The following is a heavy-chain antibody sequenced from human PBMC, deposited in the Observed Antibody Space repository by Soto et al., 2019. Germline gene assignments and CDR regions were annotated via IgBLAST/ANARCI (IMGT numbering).Heavy chain of an antibody. CDR3: VSVGGYDPKVF. CDR1: GGSISSIDW. Sequence: QVQVQESGPGLLKPSGTLSLTCAVSGGSISSIDWWSWVRQPPGKGLEWIGEIDPTGSTHYNPYLQRRVIMSVDMSKNQLSRKRTSVTAADSAMYYCVSVGGYDPKVFWGQGSLVTVSS. J-gene: IGHJ4*02. CDR2: IDPTGST. V-gene: IGHV4-4*02. D-gene: IGHD5-12*01.